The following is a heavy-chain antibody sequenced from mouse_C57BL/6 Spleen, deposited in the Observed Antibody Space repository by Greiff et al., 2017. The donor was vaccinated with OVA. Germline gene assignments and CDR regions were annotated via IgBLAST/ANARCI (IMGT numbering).Heavy chain of an antibody. CDR2: IFPGSGST. V-gene: IGHV1-75*01. Sequence: QVQLKQSGPELVKPGASVKISCKASGYTFPDYYINWVKQRPGQGLEWIGWIFPGSGSTYYNEKFKGKATLTVDKSSSTAYMLLSSLTSEDSAVYFCARAIYSLYAMDYWGQGTSVTVSS. CDR3: ARAIYSLYAMDY. J-gene: IGHJ4*01. D-gene: IGHD2-1*01. CDR1: GYTFPDYY.